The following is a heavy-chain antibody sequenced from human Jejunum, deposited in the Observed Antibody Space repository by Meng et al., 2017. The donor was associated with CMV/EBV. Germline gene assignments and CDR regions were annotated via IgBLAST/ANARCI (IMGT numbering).Heavy chain of an antibody. V-gene: IGHV4-59*01. CDR3: ARDTFDRRNGMDV. Sequence: ASGGSINDFYWSWIRQSPGKGLEWIGYMYYSGSTRYNPSLQSRVTISLDTSRTQFSLRLTSVTAADTAVYYCARDTFDRRNGMDVWGQGTTVTVSS. CDR1: GGSINDFY. J-gene: IGHJ6*02. CDR2: MYYSGST.